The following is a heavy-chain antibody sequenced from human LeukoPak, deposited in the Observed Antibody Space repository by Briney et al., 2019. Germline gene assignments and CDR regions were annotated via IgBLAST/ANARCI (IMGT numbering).Heavy chain of an antibody. CDR1: GYTFTSYC. D-gene: IGHD2-15*01. Sequence: GESPKTSCKGSGYTFTSYCNGWVRQMPGKGLELIGIFYPGDSDTRYSPSFQGQVTISADKSISTTYLQWSSLKASDTARYYCAREGYCGSSSCLEYWGEGALVTVSS. V-gene: IGHV5-51*01. CDR3: AREGYCGSSSCLEY. CDR2: FYPGDSDT. J-gene: IGHJ4*02.